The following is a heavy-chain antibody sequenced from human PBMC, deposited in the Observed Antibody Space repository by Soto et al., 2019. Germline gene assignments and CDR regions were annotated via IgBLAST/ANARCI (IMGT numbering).Heavy chain of an antibody. D-gene: IGHD6-13*01. CDR2: IIPAFRKA. CDR1: GGTFSSYG. Sequence: QVQLVQSGAEVKKPGSSVKVSCKASGGTFSSYGISWVXXXXXXGLEWMGGIIPAFRKANYAQKFQGRVTITADESTSTAYMELSSLRSEDTAVYYCARDRGIAAAGSGGNWLDPWGQGTLVTVSS. V-gene: IGHV1-69*01. CDR3: ARDRGIAAAGSGGNWLDP. J-gene: IGHJ5*02.